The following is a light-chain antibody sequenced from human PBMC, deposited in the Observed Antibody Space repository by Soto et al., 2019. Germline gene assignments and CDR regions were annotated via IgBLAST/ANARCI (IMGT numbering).Light chain of an antibody. V-gene: IGKV4-1*01. CDR1: QSVLYSSNNKNY. Sequence: DIVMTQSPDSLAVSLGERATINCKSSQSVLYSSNNKNYLAWYQQKPGQPPKLLIYRASTRESGVPDRFSGSGSGTDFTLTISSLQAEDVAVYYCQQYYSTLWTFGQGTKVDIK. J-gene: IGKJ1*01. CDR2: RAS. CDR3: QQYYSTLWT.